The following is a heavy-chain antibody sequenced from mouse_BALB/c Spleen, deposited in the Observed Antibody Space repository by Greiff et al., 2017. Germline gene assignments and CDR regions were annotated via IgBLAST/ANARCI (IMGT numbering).Heavy chain of an antibody. D-gene: IGHD2-1*01. V-gene: IGHV5-4*02. Sequence: DVKLVESGGGLVKPGGSLKLSCAASGFTFSDYYMYWVRQTPEKRLEWVATISDGGSYTYYPDSVKGRFTISRDNAKNNLYLQMSSLKSEDTAMYYCARDDGNYWCAYWGQGTLVTVSA. CDR3: ARDDGNYWCAY. CDR1: GFTFSDYY. J-gene: IGHJ3*01. CDR2: ISDGGSYT.